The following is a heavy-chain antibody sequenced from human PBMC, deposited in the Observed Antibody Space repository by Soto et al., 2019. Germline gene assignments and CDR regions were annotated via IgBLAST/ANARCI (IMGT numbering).Heavy chain of an antibody. CDR3: AKDTVTNYYYYYGMDV. Sequence: GGSLRLSCAASGFTFSSYAMSWVRQAPGKGLEWVSAISGSGGSTYYADSVKGRFTISRDNSKNTLYLQMNSLRAEDTAVYYCAKDTVTNYYYYYGMDVWGQGTTVTVSS. V-gene: IGHV3-23*01. CDR2: ISGSGGST. J-gene: IGHJ6*02. D-gene: IGHD4-4*01. CDR1: GFTFSSYA.